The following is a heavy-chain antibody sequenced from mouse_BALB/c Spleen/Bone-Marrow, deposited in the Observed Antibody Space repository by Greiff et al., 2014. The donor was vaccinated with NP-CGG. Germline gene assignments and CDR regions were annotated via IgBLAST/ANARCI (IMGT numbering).Heavy chain of an antibody. CDR3: AREDMGYGNNAWFAY. J-gene: IGHJ3*01. Sequence: DLVKPGASVKLSCKASGYTFTSYWINWIKQRPGQGLEWIGRIAPGSGSTYYNEMFKGKATLTVDTSSSTAYIQLSSLSSEDSAVYFCAREDMGYGNNAWFAYWGQGTLVTVSA. CDR1: GYTFTSYW. CDR2: IAPGSGST. V-gene: IGHV1S41*01. D-gene: IGHD2-1*01.